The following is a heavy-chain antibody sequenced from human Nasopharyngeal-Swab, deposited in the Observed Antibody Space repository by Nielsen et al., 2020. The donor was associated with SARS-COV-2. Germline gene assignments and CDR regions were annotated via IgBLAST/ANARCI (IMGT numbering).Heavy chain of an antibody. CDR3: AKHKVSCGGDCYTIPDY. CDR1: GFTLSTYI. V-gene: IGHV3-23*01. Sequence: GGSLRLSCAASGFTLSTYIMSWVGQAPGKGREWVSAITGSGGTTTYAESVKGRFTISRDNSKNTLDLQMNSLRAEDTAIYYCAKHKVSCGGDCYTIPDYWGQGTLVTVSS. D-gene: IGHD2-21*01. CDR2: ITGSGGTT. J-gene: IGHJ4*02.